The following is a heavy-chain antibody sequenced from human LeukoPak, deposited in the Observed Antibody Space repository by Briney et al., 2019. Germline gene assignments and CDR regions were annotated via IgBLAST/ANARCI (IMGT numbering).Heavy chain of an antibody. D-gene: IGHD6-19*01. CDR3: ARDAVAGTWWFDP. J-gene: IGHJ5*02. CDR1: GYTFTGYY. Sequence: ASVKVSCKASGYTFTGYYMHWVRQAPGQGLEWMGWISAYNGNTNYAQKLQGRVTMTTDTSTSTAYMELRSLRSDDTAVYYCARDAVAGTWWFDPWGQGTLVTVSS. CDR2: ISAYNGNT. V-gene: IGHV1-18*04.